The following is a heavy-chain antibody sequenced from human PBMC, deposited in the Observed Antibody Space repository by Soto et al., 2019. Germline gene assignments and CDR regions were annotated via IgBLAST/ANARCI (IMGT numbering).Heavy chain of an antibody. V-gene: IGHV4-59*01. CDR2: IYYSGST. Sequence: QVQLQESGPGLVKPSETLSLPCTVSGDSNNNYYWTWIRQPPGQGLEWIGHIYYSGSTSYNPSLESRVIMSVDRSQTQISLKVRSVNAADTAVYHCARVSSSGDYWDYFDYWGQGALVSVSS. CDR1: GDSNNNYY. D-gene: IGHD3-22*01. CDR3: ARVSSSGDYWDYFDY. J-gene: IGHJ4*02.